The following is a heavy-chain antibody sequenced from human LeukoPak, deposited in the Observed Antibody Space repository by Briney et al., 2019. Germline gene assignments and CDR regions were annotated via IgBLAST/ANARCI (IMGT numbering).Heavy chain of an antibody. CDR3: ARGGRGIAYDY. V-gene: IGHV4-4*07. D-gene: IGHD3-16*01. Sequence: SETLSLTCTVSGGSISSHYWSWIRQPAGKGLEWIGRIYTGGSTNYNPSLKSRVTMSVDTSKNQFSLKLGSVTAADTAAYYCARGGRGIAYDYWGQGTLVTVSS. J-gene: IGHJ4*02. CDR1: GGSISSHY. CDR2: IYTGGST.